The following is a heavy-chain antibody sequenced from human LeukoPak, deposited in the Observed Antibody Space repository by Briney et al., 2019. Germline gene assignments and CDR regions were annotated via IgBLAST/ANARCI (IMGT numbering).Heavy chain of an antibody. CDR1: GFTFDDYG. CDR3: ARIGKRGGWTYYFDY. D-gene: IGHD6-19*01. J-gene: IGHJ4*02. Sequence: PGGSLRLSCAASGFTFDDYGMSWVRQAPGKGLEWVSGINWNGGSTGYADSVKGRFTISRDNAKNSLYLQMNSLRAEDTALYYGARIGKRGGWTYYFDYWGQGTLVTVSS. V-gene: IGHV3-20*04. CDR2: INWNGGST.